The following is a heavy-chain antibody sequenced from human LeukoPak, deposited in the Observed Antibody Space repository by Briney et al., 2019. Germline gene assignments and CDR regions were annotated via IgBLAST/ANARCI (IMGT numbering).Heavy chain of an antibody. J-gene: IGHJ4*02. CDR2: INRDGSST. CDR1: GFTVSSNY. V-gene: IGHV3-74*01. CDR3: AREVRDGYSFGFYFDY. Sequence: GGSLRLSCAASGFTVSSNYMSWVRQAPGKGLEWVSRINRDGSSTIYADSVKGRFTISRDNAKNTLYLQMNSLRAEDTAVYYCAREVRDGYSFGFYFDYWGQGALVTVSS. D-gene: IGHD5-12*01.